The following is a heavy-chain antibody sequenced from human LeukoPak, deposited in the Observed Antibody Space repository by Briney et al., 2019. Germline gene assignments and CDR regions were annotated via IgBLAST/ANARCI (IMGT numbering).Heavy chain of an antibody. CDR2: INHSGST. J-gene: IGHJ4*02. V-gene: IGHV4-34*01. Sequence: PGGSLRLSCVASGFTFSTYWMSWVRQPPGKGLEWIGEINHSGSTNYNPSLKSRVTISVDTSKNQFSLKLSSVTAADTAVYYCARSITMVRGAKGDFDYWGQGTLVTVSS. CDR3: ARSITMVRGAKGDFDY. D-gene: IGHD3-10*01. CDR1: GFTFSTYW.